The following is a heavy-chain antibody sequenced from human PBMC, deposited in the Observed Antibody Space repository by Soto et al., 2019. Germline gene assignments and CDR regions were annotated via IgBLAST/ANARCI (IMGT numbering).Heavy chain of an antibody. CDR1: GGSISSGDYY. CDR3: AEEGYCSGGSCYGYPY. V-gene: IGHV4-30-4*01. J-gene: IGHJ4*02. CDR2: IYYSGST. Sequence: SETLSLTCTVSGGSISSGDYYWSWIRQPPGKGLEWIGYIYYSGSTYYNPSLRSRVTISVDTSKNQFSLKLSSVTAADTAVYYCAEEGYCSGGSCYGYPYWGQGTLVTVPS. D-gene: IGHD2-15*01.